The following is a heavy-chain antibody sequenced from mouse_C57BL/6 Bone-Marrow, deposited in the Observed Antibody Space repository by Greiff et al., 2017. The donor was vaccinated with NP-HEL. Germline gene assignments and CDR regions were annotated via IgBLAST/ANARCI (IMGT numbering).Heavy chain of an antibody. J-gene: IGHJ3*01. Sequence: VQLKQPGAELVMPGASVKLSCKASGYTFTSYWMHWVKQRPGQGLEWIGEIDPSDSYTNYNQKFTGKSTLTVDKSSSTAYLQLSSLTSEDSAVYYCSSYYYGSSYGFAYWGQGTLVTVSA. CDR1: GYTFTSYW. V-gene: IGHV1-69*01. D-gene: IGHD1-1*01. CDR3: SSYYYGSSYGFAY. CDR2: IDPSDSYT.